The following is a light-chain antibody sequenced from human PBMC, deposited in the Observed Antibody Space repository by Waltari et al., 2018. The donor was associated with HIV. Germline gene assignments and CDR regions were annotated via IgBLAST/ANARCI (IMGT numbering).Light chain of an antibody. Sequence: QSVLTQPPSASGTPGQRVTISCSGSSSNIGSKYVYWYQKLPGSAPKLLIYRNNQRPSGVPDRFSGSKSGTSASLAISWLRSEDEADYYCAAWDDTLSVLFGGGTKLTVL. CDR3: AAWDDTLSVL. CDR1: SSNIGSKY. J-gene: IGLJ2*01. CDR2: RNN. V-gene: IGLV1-47*01.